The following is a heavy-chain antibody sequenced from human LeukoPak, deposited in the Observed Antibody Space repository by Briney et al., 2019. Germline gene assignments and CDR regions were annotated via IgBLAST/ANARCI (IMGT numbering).Heavy chain of an antibody. Sequence: GASVKVSCKASGYTLTDYYIIWVRQAPGQGLEWMGWINPNSGGTTSAPKFQGRVTMTRDTSVSIAYMELSRLRSDDTAVYLCARRMAATGSSRFDYWGQGTLVTVSS. D-gene: IGHD6-13*01. CDR2: INPNSGGT. CDR3: ARRMAATGSSRFDY. CDR1: GYTLTDYY. V-gene: IGHV1-2*02. J-gene: IGHJ4*02.